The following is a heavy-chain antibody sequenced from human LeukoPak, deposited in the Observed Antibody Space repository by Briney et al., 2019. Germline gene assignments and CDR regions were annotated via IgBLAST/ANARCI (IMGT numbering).Heavy chain of an antibody. Sequence: GGSLRLSCAASGFTFSSYSMSWVRQAPGKGLEWVSSISSSSSYIYYADSVKGRFTISRDNAKNSLYLQMNSLRAEDTAVYYCPRAAVVVPAAIWDYYGMDVWGQGTTVTVSS. CDR2: ISSSSSYI. CDR3: PRAAVVVPAAIWDYYGMDV. D-gene: IGHD2-2*01. J-gene: IGHJ6*02. V-gene: IGHV3-21*01. CDR1: GFTFSSYS.